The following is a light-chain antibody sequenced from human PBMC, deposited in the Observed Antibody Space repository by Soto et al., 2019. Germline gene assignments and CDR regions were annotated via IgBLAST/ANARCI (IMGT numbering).Light chain of an antibody. Sequence: DIQMTQSPSTLSASVGDIVTITCRASQSISSWLAWYQQKPGKATNLLIYKASSLESGVPSRFSGSGSGTEFTLTISSLQPDDFATYYCQQYNSYPLALGEGTKVEIK. J-gene: IGKJ4*01. CDR1: QSISSW. CDR2: KAS. CDR3: QQYNSYPLA. V-gene: IGKV1-5*03.